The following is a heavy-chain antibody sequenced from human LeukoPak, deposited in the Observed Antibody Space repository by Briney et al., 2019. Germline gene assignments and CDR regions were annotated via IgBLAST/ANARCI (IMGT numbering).Heavy chain of an antibody. CDR1: GYTFTAYY. CDR3: ASPSGGSYFLFDY. J-gene: IGHJ4*02. CDR2: INPNSGGT. D-gene: IGHD1-26*01. Sequence: GASVKVSCKASGYTFTAYYMHWVRQAPGQGLEWMGWINPNSGGTNYAQKFQGRVTMTRDTSISTAYMELSRLRSDDTAVYYCASPSGGSYFLFDYWGQGTLVTVSS. V-gene: IGHV1-2*02.